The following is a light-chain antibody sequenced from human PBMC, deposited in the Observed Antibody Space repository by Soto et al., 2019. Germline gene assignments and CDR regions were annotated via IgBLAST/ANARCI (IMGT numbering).Light chain of an antibody. CDR3: KRYNSYSWT. CDR2: KPS. J-gene: IGKJ1*01. CDR1: QSISSW. V-gene: IGKV1-5*03. Sequence: DIQMTQSPSTLSASVGDRVTITCRASQSISSWLAWYQKKPGKAPNLLLYKPSSLESAFPSRFSRSGSGTEFAPAISSLQPDDLATYYCKRYNSYSWTLGKGTKLEIK.